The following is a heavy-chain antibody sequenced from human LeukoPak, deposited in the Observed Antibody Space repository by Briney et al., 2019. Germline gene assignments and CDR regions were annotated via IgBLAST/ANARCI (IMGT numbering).Heavy chain of an antibody. V-gene: IGHV4-34*01. CDR2: INHSGST. CDR1: GGSFSGYY. Sequence: SETLSLTCAVYGGSFSGYYWSWIRQPPGKGLEWIGEINHSGSTNYNPSLKSRVTISVDTSKNQFSLKLSSVTAADTAVYYYARGTVGATCWFDPWGQGTLVTVSS. CDR3: ARGTVGATCWFDP. J-gene: IGHJ5*02. D-gene: IGHD1-26*01.